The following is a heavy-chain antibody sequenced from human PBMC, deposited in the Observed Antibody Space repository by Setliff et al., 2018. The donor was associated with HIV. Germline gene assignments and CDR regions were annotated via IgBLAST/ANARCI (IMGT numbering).Heavy chain of an antibody. J-gene: IGHJ4*02. CDR1: GGSFSNYH. CDR2: INQNGRT. D-gene: IGHD3-10*01. V-gene: IGHV4-34*01. Sequence: SETLSLTCAIYGGSFSNYHWSWIRHTPGRGLEWIAEINQNGRTNYNPALKSRVLVSLDTSKNQFSLKLSSVTAADTAVYYCARHFPSISLFFGDPGPFDRWGQGALVTVSS. CDR3: ARHFPSISLFFGDPGPFDR.